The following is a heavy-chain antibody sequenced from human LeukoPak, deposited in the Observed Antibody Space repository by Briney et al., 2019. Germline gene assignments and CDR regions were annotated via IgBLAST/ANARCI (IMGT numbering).Heavy chain of an antibody. V-gene: IGHV3-9*01. CDR3: AKDIRHDSSGFGFDY. CDR1: GFTFDDYA. J-gene: IGHJ4*02. Sequence: GGSLRLSCAASGFTFDDYATHWVRQAPGKGLEGVSGISWNSGSIGYADSVKGRFTISRDNAKNSLYLQMNSLRAEDTALYYCAKDIRHDSSGFGFDYWGQGTLVTVSS. CDR2: ISWNSGSI. D-gene: IGHD3-22*01.